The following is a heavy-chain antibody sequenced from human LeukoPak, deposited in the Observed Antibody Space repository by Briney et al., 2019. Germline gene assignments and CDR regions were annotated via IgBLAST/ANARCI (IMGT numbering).Heavy chain of an antibody. Sequence: SETLSLTCAVYGGSFRGYYWSWIRQPPGKGLEWIGEINHSGSTNYNPSLKSRVTISVDTSKNQFSLKLSSVTAADTAVYYCARKSRLVGYGMDVWGKGTTVTVSS. CDR2: INHSGST. CDR3: ARKSRLVGYGMDV. V-gene: IGHV4-34*01. CDR1: GGSFRGYY. D-gene: IGHD2-15*01. J-gene: IGHJ6*04.